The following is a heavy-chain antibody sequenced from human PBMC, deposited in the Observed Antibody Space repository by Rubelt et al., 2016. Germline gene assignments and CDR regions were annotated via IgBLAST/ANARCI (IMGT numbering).Heavy chain of an antibody. CDR2: IKQDGSEK. Sequence: EVQLVESGGGLVQPGGSLRLSCAASGFTFSSYWMSWVRQAPGKGLEWVANIKQDGSEKYYVDSVKGRFTISRDNAKNSLYLQMNSLRAEDTAVYYCARERPIGKQQLEDYWGQGTLVTVSS. J-gene: IGHJ4*02. CDR1: GFTFSSYW. D-gene: IGHD6-13*01. CDR3: ARERPIGKQQLEDY. V-gene: IGHV3-7*01.